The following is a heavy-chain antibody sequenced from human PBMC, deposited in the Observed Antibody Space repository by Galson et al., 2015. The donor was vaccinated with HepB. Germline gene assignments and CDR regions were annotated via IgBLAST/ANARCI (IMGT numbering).Heavy chain of an antibody. CDR2: IRQDGSEK. Sequence: SLRPSCAASGFTFSSYCMSWVRQAPGKGLEWVASIRQDGSEKYYVDSVKGRFTISRDNAKNSLYLQMNSLRAEDTAVYYCARDVAVDVLGSFDIWGQGTMVTVSS. D-gene: IGHD6-19*01. CDR1: GFTFSSYC. J-gene: IGHJ3*02. V-gene: IGHV3-7*01. CDR3: ARDVAVDVLGSFDI.